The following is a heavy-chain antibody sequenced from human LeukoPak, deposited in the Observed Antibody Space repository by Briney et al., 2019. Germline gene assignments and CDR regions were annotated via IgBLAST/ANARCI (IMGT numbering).Heavy chain of an antibody. CDR1: GFTFSSYG. J-gene: IGHJ3*02. V-gene: IGHV3-30*18. CDR2: ISYDGSNK. Sequence: GRSLRLSCAASGFTFSSYGMHWVRQAPGKGLEWVAVISYDGSNKYYADSVKGRFTISRDNSKNTLYLQMNSLRAEDTAVYYCAKVPDDAFDIWGQGTMVTVSS. CDR3: AKVPDDAFDI.